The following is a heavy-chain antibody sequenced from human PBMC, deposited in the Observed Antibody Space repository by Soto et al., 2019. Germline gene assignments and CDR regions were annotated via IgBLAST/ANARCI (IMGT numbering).Heavy chain of an antibody. J-gene: IGHJ5*02. Sequence: QVQLVESGGGVVQPGRSLRLSCAASGFTFSSYCMHWVLQAPGKGLEWVAVIWYDGSNKYYADSVKGRFTISRDNSENPAYLEMNSPRTEDQAVYYRARDGSAGKKPTEKLFDPWGQGTLVTVSS. CDR3: ARDGSAGKKPTEKLFDP. CDR2: IWYDGSNK. D-gene: IGHD1-26*01. CDR1: GFTFSSYC. V-gene: IGHV3-33*01.